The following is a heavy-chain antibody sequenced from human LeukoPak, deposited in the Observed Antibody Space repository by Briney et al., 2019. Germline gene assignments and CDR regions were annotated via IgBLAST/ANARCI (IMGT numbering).Heavy chain of an antibody. Sequence: PGGSLRLSCAASGFTFDDYAMHWVRQAPGKGLEWVSGISWNSGSIGYADSVKGRFTISRDNAKNSLYLQMNSLRAEDTAVYYCATLAAAGDYWGQGTLVTVSS. CDR3: ATLAAAGDY. V-gene: IGHV3-9*01. CDR1: GFTFDDYA. D-gene: IGHD6-13*01. J-gene: IGHJ4*02. CDR2: ISWNSGSI.